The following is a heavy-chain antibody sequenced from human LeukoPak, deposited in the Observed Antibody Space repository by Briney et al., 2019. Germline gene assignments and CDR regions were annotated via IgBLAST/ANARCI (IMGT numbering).Heavy chain of an antibody. J-gene: IGHJ4*02. D-gene: IGHD3-3*01. CDR3: AKDGGVDFWSGYYPDY. Sequence: GGSLRLSCAASGFTFSSYGMHWVRQAPGKGLEWVAFIRYDGSNKYYADSVKGRFTISRDNSKNTLYLQMNSLRAEDTAVYYCAKDGGVDFWSGYYPDYWGQGTLVIVSS. CDR1: GFTFSSYG. V-gene: IGHV3-30*02. CDR2: IRYDGSNK.